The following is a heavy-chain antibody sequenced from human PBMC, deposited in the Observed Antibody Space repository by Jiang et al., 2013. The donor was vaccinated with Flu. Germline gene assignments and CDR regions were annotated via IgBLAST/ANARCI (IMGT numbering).Heavy chain of an antibody. CDR3: ARGEGGSYYD. Sequence: KSRVTISVDTSKNQFSLKLSSVTAADTAVYYCARGEGGSYYDWGQGTLVTVSS. V-gene: IGHV4-34*01. D-gene: IGHD1-26*01. J-gene: IGHJ4*02.